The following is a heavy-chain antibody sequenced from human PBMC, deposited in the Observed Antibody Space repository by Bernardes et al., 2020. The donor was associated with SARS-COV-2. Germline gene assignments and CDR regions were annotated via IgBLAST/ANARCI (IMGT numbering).Heavy chain of an antibody. CDR2: IYPNSGGT. D-gene: IGHD3-16*01. Sequence: ASVKVSCKASGYRFTDYYMHWVRQAPGQGLEWMGWIYPNSGGTKYAQKFQGRVTMTRDTSLSTAYMDLSRLTPDDTAVYYCVSVTFSQHDPFDIWGQGTMVTVSS. J-gene: IGHJ3*02. CDR3: VSVTFSQHDPFDI. V-gene: IGHV1-2*02. CDR1: GYRFTDYY.